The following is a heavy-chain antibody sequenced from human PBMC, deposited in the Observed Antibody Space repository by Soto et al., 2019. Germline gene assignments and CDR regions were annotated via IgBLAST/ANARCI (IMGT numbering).Heavy chain of an antibody. CDR1: GYTFTSYD. J-gene: IGHJ5*02. CDR2: MNPNSGNT. D-gene: IGHD3-3*01. V-gene: IGHV1-8*01. CDR3: AKDRDPDGIWRFDH. Sequence: ASVKVSCKASGYTFTSYDINWVRQATGQGLEWMGWMNPNSGNTGYAQKFQGRVTMTRNTSISTAYMELSSLRSEDTAVYYCAKDRDPDGIWRFDHWGQGTRVTVPS.